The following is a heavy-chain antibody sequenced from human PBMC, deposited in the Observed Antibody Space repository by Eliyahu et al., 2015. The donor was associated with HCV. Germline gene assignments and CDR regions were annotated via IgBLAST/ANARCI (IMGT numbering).Heavy chain of an antibody. CDR2: IYYSGST. Sequence: DYYWSWIRQPPGKGLEWIGYIYYSGSTYYNPSLKSRVTISVDTSKNQFSLKLSSVTAADTAVYYCAREDTAMDPDYWGQGTLVTVSS. V-gene: IGHV4-30-4*01. J-gene: IGHJ4*02. CDR3: AREDTAMDPDY. D-gene: IGHD5-18*01. CDR1: DYY.